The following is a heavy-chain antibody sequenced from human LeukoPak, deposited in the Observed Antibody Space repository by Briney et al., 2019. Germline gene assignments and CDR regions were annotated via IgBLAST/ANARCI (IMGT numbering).Heavy chain of an antibody. CDR1: EFTFSSYT. D-gene: IGHD3-22*01. Sequence: GGSLRLSCAASEFTFSSYTMNWVRQAPGKGLEWVSSISSSSSYIHYVDSVKGRFTISRDNAKNSLYLQMNSLRAEDTAVYYCAKGYYDSSGYRERPGGYWGQGTLVTVSS. V-gene: IGHV3-21*01. J-gene: IGHJ4*02. CDR2: ISSSSSYI. CDR3: AKGYYDSSGYRERPGGY.